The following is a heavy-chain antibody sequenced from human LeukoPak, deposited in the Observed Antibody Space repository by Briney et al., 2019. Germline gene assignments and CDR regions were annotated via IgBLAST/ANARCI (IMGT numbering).Heavy chain of an antibody. CDR1: GYTFINHG. CDR2: MSTYNGNT. CDR3: ARWDLRAARGDY. J-gene: IGHJ4*02. V-gene: IGHV1-18*01. D-gene: IGHD3-10*01. Sequence: ASVKVSCKASGYTFINHGIIWVRRAPGQGLEWMGWMSTYNGNTNYAQKLQGRVTMTTDTSTSTAYMELRSLRSDDTAVYYCARWDLRAARGDYWGQGTLVTVSS.